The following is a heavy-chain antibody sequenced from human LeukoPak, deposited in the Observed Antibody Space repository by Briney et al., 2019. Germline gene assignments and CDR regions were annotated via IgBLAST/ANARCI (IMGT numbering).Heavy chain of an antibody. CDR2: IYYSGST. V-gene: IGHV4-59*12. CDR3: ARLKSPRSWFDP. J-gene: IGHJ5*02. Sequence: SETLSLTCTVSGGSISSYYWSWIRQPPGKGLEWIGYIYYSGSTNYNPSLKSRVTISVDTSKNQFSLKLSSVTAADTAVYYCARLKSPRSWFDPWGQGTLVTVSS. CDR1: GGSISSYY.